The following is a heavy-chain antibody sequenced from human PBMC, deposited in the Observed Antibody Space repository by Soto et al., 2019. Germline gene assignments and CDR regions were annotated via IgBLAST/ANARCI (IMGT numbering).Heavy chain of an antibody. Sequence: QVQLVESGGGVVQPGRSLRLSCAASGFSFTTYGMHWVRQAPGEGLEWVAVIWYDGSNKYYADSVKGRFTISRDTSKNPLYLQMNSRRAEDTAVYYCAKDRGGGAVVPDYWGQGTLVTVSS. D-gene: IGHD2-21*01. CDR2: IWYDGSNK. J-gene: IGHJ4*02. CDR3: AKDRGGGAVVPDY. V-gene: IGHV3-33*06. CDR1: GFSFTTYG.